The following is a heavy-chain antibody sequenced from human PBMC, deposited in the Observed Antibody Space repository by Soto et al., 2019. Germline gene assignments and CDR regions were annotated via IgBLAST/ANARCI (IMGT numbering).Heavy chain of an antibody. CDR3: ARGHPKVGF. CDR2: INHSGST. CDR1: GGSFSGYY. Sequence: QVQLQQWGAGLLKPSETLSLTCAVYGGSFSGYYWSWIRQPPGKGLEWIGEINHSGSTNYNPSLKSRVTLSVDTSKSQFSLNLSSVTAADTAVYYGARGHPKVGFWGRGTLVSVSS. V-gene: IGHV4-34*01. J-gene: IGHJ1*01. D-gene: IGHD5-12*01.